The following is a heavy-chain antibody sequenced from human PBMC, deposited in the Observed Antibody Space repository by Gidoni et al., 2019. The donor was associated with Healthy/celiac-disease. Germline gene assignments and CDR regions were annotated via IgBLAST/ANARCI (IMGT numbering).Heavy chain of an antibody. Sequence: QVQLQESGPGLVKPSVTLSLTCPASGSSISSYYWSWIRQPPGQGLDWIGYIYYSGNTNYNPSLKSRVTISVDTSKNQCSLKLSSVTAADTAVYYCARGEQQVLEYYFDYWGQGTLVTVSS. CDR1: GSSISSYY. CDR2: IYYSGNT. CDR3: ARGEQQVLEYYFDY. D-gene: IGHD6-13*01. V-gene: IGHV4-59*01. J-gene: IGHJ4*02.